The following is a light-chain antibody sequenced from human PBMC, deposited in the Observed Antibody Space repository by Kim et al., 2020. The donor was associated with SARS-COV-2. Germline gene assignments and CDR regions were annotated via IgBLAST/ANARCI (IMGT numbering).Light chain of an antibody. CDR1: SSDMGNYNF. CDR3: SSHIGSSTWV. V-gene: IGLV2-14*04. J-gene: IGLJ3*02. CDR2: DVS. Sequence: GQSITISCTGTSSDMGNYNFVTWSQQHPGKAPKLLIYDVSKRPSGVSDRFSGSKSGNTASLTISGLQAEDEADYYCSSHIGSSTWVFSGGTKLIVL.